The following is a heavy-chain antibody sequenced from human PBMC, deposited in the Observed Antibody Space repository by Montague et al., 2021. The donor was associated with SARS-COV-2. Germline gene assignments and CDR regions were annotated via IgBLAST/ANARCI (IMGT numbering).Heavy chain of an antibody. Sequence: SETLSLTCTVSGGSISSSSYYWGWIRQPPGKGLEWIGSIYYSGSTYYNPSLKSRVTISVDTSKNQFSLKLSSVTAADTAVYYCARVISRQNNIVVVGLYYFDYWGQGTLVTGSS. J-gene: IGHJ4*02. CDR3: ARVISRQNNIVVVGLYYFDY. D-gene: IGHD2-15*01. CDR2: IYYSGST. CDR1: GGSISSSSYY. V-gene: IGHV4-39*07.